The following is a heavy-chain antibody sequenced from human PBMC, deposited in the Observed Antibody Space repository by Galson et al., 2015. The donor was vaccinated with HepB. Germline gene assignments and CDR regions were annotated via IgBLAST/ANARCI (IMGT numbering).Heavy chain of an antibody. D-gene: IGHD2-2*01. CDR3: ARDRFCSSTSCLALADAFDI. V-gene: IGHV3-33*01. CDR1: GFTFSSYG. CDR2: IWYDGSNK. J-gene: IGHJ3*02. Sequence: SLRLSCAASGFTFSSYGMHWVRQAPGKGLEWVAVIWYDGSNKYYADSVKGRFTISRDNSKNTLYLQMNSLRAEDTAVYYCARDRFCSSTSCLALADAFDIWGQGTMVTVSS.